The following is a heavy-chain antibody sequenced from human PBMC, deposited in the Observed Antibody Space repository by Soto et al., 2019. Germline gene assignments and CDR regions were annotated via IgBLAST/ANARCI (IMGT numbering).Heavy chain of an antibody. CDR2: IYHSGRT. CDR1: GGSVSSDYW. V-gene: IGHV4-4*02. Sequence: QVQLQESGPGVVKPSGTLSLTCAVSGGSVSSDYWWSWVRLPPGKGLEWIGEIYHSGRTNYNPSLKIRVTISLDKSKNQLSLILNSVTAADTAVYYCARDRPSYGRNFDYWGQGTLVTVSS. CDR3: ARDRPSYGRNFDY. D-gene: IGHD1-26*01. J-gene: IGHJ4*02.